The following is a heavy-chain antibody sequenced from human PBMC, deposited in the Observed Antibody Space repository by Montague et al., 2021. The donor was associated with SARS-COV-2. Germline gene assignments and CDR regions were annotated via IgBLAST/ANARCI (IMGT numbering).Heavy chain of an antibody. J-gene: IGHJ4*02. CDR1: GGSISSSY. D-gene: IGHD7-27*01. V-gene: IGHV4-59*08. CDR3: ARYVNWDWYYFDY. CDR2: IYYYGSA. Sequence: SETLSLTCSVSGGSISSSYWSWIRQPPGKGLEWIGYIYYYGSAKYNPSLKSRVTISIDTSKNQFSLKLSSVTAVDTAVYYCARYVNWDWYYFDYWGQGTLVTVSS.